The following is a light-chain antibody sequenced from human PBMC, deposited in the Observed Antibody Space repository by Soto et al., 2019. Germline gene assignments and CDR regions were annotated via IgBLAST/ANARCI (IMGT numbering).Light chain of an antibody. CDR3: SSYAGSNSIHVV. CDR2: EVS. J-gene: IGLJ2*01. Sequence: QSVLTQPPSASGSPGQSVTISCTGTSSDVGGYNYVSWYQQHPGKAPKLMIYEVSKRPSGVPDRFSGSKSGNTASLTVSGLQAEDEADYYCSSYAGSNSIHVVFGGGTKVTVL. V-gene: IGLV2-8*01. CDR1: SSDVGGYNY.